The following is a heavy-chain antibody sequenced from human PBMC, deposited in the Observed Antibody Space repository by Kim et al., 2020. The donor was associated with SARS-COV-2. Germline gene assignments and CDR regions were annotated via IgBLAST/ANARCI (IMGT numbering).Heavy chain of an antibody. CDR3: AKGRITMVRGVIDY. Sequence: GGSLRLSCAASGFTFGDYAMHWVRQAPGKGLEWVSGISWNSGSIGYADSVKGRFTISRDNAKNSLYLQMNSLRAEDTALYYCAKGRITMVRGVIDYWGQGTLVTVSS. D-gene: IGHD3-10*01. CDR2: ISWNSGSI. V-gene: IGHV3-9*01. CDR1: GFTFGDYA. J-gene: IGHJ4*02.